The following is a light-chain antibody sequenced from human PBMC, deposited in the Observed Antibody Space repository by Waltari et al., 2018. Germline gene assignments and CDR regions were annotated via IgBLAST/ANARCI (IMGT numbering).Light chain of an antibody. CDR3: MQALQTPPYT. Sequence: DIVMTQSPLFLSVTPGEPASISCRSSQSLVHSNGYNSLDWYLQKPGQSPQVLIYLGSNRASGVPDRFSGSGSGTDFTLKISRVEAEDVGVYYCMQALQTPPYTFGQGTKLEIK. CDR2: LGS. V-gene: IGKV2-28*01. J-gene: IGKJ2*01. CDR1: QSLVHSNGYNS.